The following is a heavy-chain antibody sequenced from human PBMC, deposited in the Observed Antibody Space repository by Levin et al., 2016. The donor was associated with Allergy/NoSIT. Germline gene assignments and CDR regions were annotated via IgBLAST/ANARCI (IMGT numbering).Heavy chain of an antibody. CDR2: IYYSGST. CDR3: ARGRATVTTPYFDY. D-gene: IGHD4-11*01. J-gene: IGHJ4*02. Sequence: WIRQPPGKGLEWIGYIYYSGSTNYNPSLKSRVTISVDTSKNQFSLKLSSVTAADTAVYYCARGRATVTTPYFDYWGQGTLVTVSS. V-gene: IGHV4-59*01.